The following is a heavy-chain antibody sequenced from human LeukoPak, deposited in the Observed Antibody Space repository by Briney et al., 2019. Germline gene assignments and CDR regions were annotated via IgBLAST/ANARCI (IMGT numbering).Heavy chain of an antibody. D-gene: IGHD3-22*01. J-gene: IGHJ1*01. CDR2: IWYDGSNK. CDR1: GFTFSSYG. V-gene: IGHV3-33*01. Sequence: GRSLRLSCAASGFTFSSYGMHWVRQAPGKGLEWVAVIWYDGSNKYYADPVKGRFTISRDNSKNTLYLQMNSLRAEDTAVYYCARDYYDSSGYYSEYFQHWGQGTLVTVSS. CDR3: ARDYYDSSGYYSEYFQH.